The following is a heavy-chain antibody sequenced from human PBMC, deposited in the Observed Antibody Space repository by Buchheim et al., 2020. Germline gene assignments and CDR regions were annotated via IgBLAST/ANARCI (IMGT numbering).Heavy chain of an antibody. Sequence: QVQLVQSGAEVKKPGASVKVSCKASGYTFTSYYMHWVRQAPGQGLEWMGIINPSGGSTSYAQKFQGRVTMTRDTSTSTVYMELGSLRAEDTAVYYCARDEGFITGTVEGGDYWGQGTL. V-gene: IGHV1-46*01. D-gene: IGHD1-7*01. CDR2: INPSGGST. J-gene: IGHJ4*02. CDR1: GYTFTSYY. CDR3: ARDEGFITGTVEGGDY.